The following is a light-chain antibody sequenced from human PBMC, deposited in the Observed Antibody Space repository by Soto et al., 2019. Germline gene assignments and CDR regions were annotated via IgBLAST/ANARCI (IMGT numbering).Light chain of an antibody. CDR3: SSYTSISPYV. V-gene: IGLV2-14*01. J-gene: IGLJ1*01. CDR2: DVT. Sequence: QSALTQPASVSGSPGQSITISCTGTSSDVGGYNFVSWYQQHPDKAPKLMIYDVTNRPSGVSNRFSGSKSCNTASLTISGLQAEDEADYYCSSYTSISPYVFGTGTKLTVL. CDR1: SSDVGGYNF.